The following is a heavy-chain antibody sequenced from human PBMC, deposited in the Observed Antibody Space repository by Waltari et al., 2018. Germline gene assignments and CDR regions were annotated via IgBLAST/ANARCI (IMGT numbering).Heavy chain of an antibody. D-gene: IGHD6-13*01. J-gene: IGHJ4*02. V-gene: IGHV3-23*04. CDR2: LSGSVGST. Sequence: EVQLVESGGGLVQPGGSLRLSCAASGFTFSTYAMSWVRQAPGTGLEWVSTLSGSVGSTYNADSVKGLFTISRDNSKNTLYLQMNSLRAEDTAVYYCANSPPFSSSSWYYHFDYWGQGALVTVSS. CDR3: ANSPPFSSSSWYYHFDY. CDR1: GFTFSTYA.